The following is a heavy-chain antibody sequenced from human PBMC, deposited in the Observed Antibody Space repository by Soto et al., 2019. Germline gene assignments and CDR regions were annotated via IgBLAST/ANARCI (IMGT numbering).Heavy chain of an antibody. Sequence: PGGSLRLSCAASGFTFSSYSMNWVRQAPGKGLEWVSYISSSSSSIYYADSVKGRFTISRDNVKKSLYLQMNSLRAEDTAVYYCTGYCSSTSCHPLYWGQGTLVTVS. CDR1: GFTFSSYS. CDR3: TGYCSSTSCHPLY. D-gene: IGHD2-2*01. CDR2: ISSSSSSI. V-gene: IGHV3-48*01. J-gene: IGHJ4*02.